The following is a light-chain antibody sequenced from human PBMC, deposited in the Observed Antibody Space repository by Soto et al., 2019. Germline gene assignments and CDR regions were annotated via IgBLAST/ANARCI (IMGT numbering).Light chain of an antibody. V-gene: IGLV2-14*01. CDR1: SNDVGGYNY. CDR2: EVS. CDR3: SSHSATSPYV. Sequence: SVLTQPASVSGSPGQSITISCTGTSNDVGGYNYVSWYQQQPGKAPKLIIYEVSHRPSGISNRFSGSKSGNTASLTISGLHVEDEADYYCSSHSATSPYVFGTGTKATVL. J-gene: IGLJ1*01.